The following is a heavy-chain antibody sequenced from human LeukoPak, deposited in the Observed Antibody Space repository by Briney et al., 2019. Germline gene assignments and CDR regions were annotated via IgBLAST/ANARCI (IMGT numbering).Heavy chain of an antibody. CDR2: ISSSSSYI. CDR1: GFTFSSYT. CDR3: AREIHLDY. J-gene: IGHJ4*02. V-gene: IGHV3-21*01. Sequence: GGSLRLSCAASGFTFSSYTMNWARQALGKGLEWVSSISSSSSYIYYADSVKGRFTISRDNAKNSLYLQMNSLRAEDTAVYYCAREIHLDYWGQGTLVTVSS.